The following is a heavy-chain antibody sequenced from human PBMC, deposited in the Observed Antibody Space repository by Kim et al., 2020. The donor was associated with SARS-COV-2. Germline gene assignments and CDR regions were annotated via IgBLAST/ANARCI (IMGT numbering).Heavy chain of an antibody. Sequence: SETLSLTCSVSGSSIGSFCWSWIRQPPGKGLEWVGYVYSSGSTDHNPSLKGRVTVSLKPDKHQVTLTLTSVTAADTAVYYCARGHF. CDR1: GSSIGSFC. CDR3: ARGHF. J-gene: IGHJ2*01. V-gene: IGHV4-59*01. CDR2: VYSSGST.